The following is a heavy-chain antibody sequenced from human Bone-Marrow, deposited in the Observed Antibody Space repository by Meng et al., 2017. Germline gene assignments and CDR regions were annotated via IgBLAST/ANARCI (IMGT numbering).Heavy chain of an antibody. CDR2: INHSGST. D-gene: IGHD1-26*01. Sequence: QVQLKQWGPGRLKPSETRSLTCAVYGGSFSGYYWSWIRQPPGKGLEWIGEINHSGSTNYNPSLKSRVTISVDTSKNQFSLKLSSVTAADTAVYYCARVSSGSYYADYWGQGTLVTVSS. CDR3: ARVSSGSYYADY. J-gene: IGHJ4*02. CDR1: GGSFSGYY. V-gene: IGHV4-34*01.